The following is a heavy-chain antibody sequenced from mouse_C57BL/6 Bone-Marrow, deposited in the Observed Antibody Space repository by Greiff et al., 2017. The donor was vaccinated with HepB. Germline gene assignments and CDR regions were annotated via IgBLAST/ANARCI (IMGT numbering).Heavy chain of an antibody. V-gene: IGHV3-6*01. Sequence: VQLQQSGPGLVKPSQSLSLTCSVTGYSITSGYYWNWIRQFPGNKLEWMGYISYDGSNNYNPSLKNRISITRDTSKNQFFLKLNSVTTEDTATYYCARGPLRTFDYWGQGTTLTVSS. CDR2: ISYDGSN. J-gene: IGHJ2*01. CDR1: GYSITSGYY. CDR3: ARGPLRTFDY. D-gene: IGHD2-12*01.